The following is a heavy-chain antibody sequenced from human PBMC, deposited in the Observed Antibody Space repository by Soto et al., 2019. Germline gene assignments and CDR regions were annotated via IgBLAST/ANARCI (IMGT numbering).Heavy chain of an antibody. D-gene: IGHD5-18*01. J-gene: IGHJ4*02. Sequence: QVQLVESGGGVVQPGKSLRLSCAASGFTFSTYGMHWVRQAPGKGLEWVAVIWYDGSNKYHGDSLKGRFTISRDNYKNTLYLQINNLRAEDRAVYYCGRDGALGDTAVVDSWGQGTLVTVSS. CDR1: GFTFSTYG. CDR2: IWYDGSNK. V-gene: IGHV3-33*01. CDR3: GRDGALGDTAVVDS.